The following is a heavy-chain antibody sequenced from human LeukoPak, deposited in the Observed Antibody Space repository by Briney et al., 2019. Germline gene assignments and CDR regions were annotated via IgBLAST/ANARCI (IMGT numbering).Heavy chain of an antibody. J-gene: IGHJ4*02. CDR1: GFTFSSYA. D-gene: IGHD5-18*01. Sequence: GGSLRLSCAASGFTFSSYAMSWVRQAPGKGLEWVSAISGSGGSTYYADSVKGRFTISRDNSMNTLYLQMNSLRAEDTAVYYCAKDIAQGYTFGSIEQDYWGQGTLVTVSS. V-gene: IGHV3-23*01. CDR2: ISGSGGST. CDR3: AKDIAQGYTFGSIEQDY.